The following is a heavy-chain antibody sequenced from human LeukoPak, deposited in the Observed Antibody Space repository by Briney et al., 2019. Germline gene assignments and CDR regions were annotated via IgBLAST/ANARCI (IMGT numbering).Heavy chain of an antibody. D-gene: IGHD4/OR15-4a*01. V-gene: IGHV3-33*01. Sequence: PGGSLRLSCAASGFTFSSYGMHWVRQAPGKGLEWVAVIWYDGSNKYYADSVKGRFTISRDNSKNTLYLLMNSLRAEDTAVYYCARDRAKSHFDYWGQGTLVTVSS. J-gene: IGHJ4*02. CDR1: GFTFSSYG. CDR3: ARDRAKSHFDY. CDR2: IWYDGSNK.